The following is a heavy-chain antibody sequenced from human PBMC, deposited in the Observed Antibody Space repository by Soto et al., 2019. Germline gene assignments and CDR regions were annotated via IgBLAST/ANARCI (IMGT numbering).Heavy chain of an antibody. CDR3: AKDPRGIVGAGAWLDS. D-gene: IGHD1-26*01. CDR1: GFSFSSYA. CDR2: IAYDGSDM. V-gene: IGHV3-30*18. J-gene: IGHJ4*02. Sequence: QVQLVESGGDVVQPGRSLRLSCAASGFSFSSYAIHWVRQAPGKGLEWVAVIAYDGSDMYYGDSVKGRFTISRDNSKKTLYLQMNRLRPDDTAVYYCAKDPRGIVGAGAWLDSWGQGTLVIVSS.